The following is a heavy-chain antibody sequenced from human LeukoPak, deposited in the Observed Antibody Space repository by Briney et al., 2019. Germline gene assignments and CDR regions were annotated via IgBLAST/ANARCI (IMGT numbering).Heavy chain of an antibody. D-gene: IGHD6-19*01. CDR2: FDLEDGET. V-gene: IGHV1-24*01. J-gene: IGHJ4*02. CDR3: ATFRIAVAGTLDY. Sequence: ASAKVSCKVSGYTLTELSMHWVRQAPGKGREGMGGFDLEDGETIYAQKFQGGVTMTENTSTDTAYMELSSLRTEDTAVYYCATFRIAVAGTLDYWGQGTLVTVSS. CDR1: GYTLTELS.